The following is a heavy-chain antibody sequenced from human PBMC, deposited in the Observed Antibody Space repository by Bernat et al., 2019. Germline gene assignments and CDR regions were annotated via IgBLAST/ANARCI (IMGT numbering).Heavy chain of an antibody. J-gene: IGHJ6*02. D-gene: IGHD2-2*01. CDR1: GSTFSTAW. CDR2: ITRNTDAGTT. CDR3: ATHEQYGSSTSCIYYYGMDV. Sequence: GRGGGAGGGWGEPGGSLGLPCAASGSTFSTAWMSWVRPAPGTGLEWVGRITRNTDAGTTAYAAPVKGRFTISGDDSKHTPYLQMNSVKTEDTAVYYCATHEQYGSSTSCIYYYGMDVWGQGTTVTVSS. V-gene: IGHV3-15*01.